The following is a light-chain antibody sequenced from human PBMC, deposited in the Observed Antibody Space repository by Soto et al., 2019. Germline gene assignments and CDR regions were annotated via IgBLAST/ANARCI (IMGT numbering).Light chain of an antibody. CDR1: RSVSSRY. CDR2: GPS. V-gene: IGKV3-20*01. Sequence: ESMLTQSPGTLSLSPGDRATLSCRASRSVSSRYITWYQQKPGQAPRLLIYGPSIRATGIPDRFSGSGSGTDFTLTISRLEAEDFAVYYCQQFGDSPPAFTFGQGTKLEI. J-gene: IGKJ2*01. CDR3: QQFGDSPPAFT.